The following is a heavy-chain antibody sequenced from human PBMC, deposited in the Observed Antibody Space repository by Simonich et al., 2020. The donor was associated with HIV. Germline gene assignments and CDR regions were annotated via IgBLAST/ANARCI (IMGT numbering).Heavy chain of an antibody. D-gene: IGHD6-6*01. Sequence: EVQLVESGGGLVQPGRSLRLSCAASGFTFDDYAMKWVRQAPGKGREGGSGISWNRGSIGYADSVKGRFTISRDNAKNSLYLQMNSLRAEDMALYYCAKDRYSSSSGSFDYWGQGTLVTVSS. J-gene: IGHJ4*02. CDR1: GFTFDDYA. V-gene: IGHV3-9*03. CDR2: ISWNRGSI. CDR3: AKDRYSSSSGSFDY.